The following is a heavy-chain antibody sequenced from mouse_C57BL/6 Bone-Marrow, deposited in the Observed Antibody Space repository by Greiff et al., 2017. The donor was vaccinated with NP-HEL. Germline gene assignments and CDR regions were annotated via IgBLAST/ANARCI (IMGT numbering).Heavy chain of an antibody. CDR2: ISSGGSYT. V-gene: IGHV5-6*01. D-gene: IGHD1-1*01. J-gene: IGHJ4*01. Sequence: EVQLQESGGDLVKPGGSLKLSCAASGFTFSSYGMSWVRQTPDKRLEWVATISSGGSYTYYPDSVKGRFTISRDNAKNTLYLQMGSLKSEDTAMYYCARHGIYYYGSSPYYYAMDYWGQGTSVTVSS. CDR1: GFTFSSYG. CDR3: ARHGIYYYGSSPYYYAMDY.